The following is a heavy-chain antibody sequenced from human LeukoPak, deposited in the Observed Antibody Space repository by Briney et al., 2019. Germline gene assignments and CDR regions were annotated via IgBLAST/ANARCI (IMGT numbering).Heavy chain of an antibody. CDR3: ARLFFTRPGVYFDY. Sequence: PSETLSLTCTVSGGSISSSSYYWGWIRQPPGKGLEWIGSIYYSGSTYYNPSLKSRVTISVDTSKNQFSLKLSSVTAADTAVYFCARLFFTRPGVYFDYWGQGTLVTVSS. J-gene: IGHJ4*02. CDR1: GGSISSSSYY. D-gene: IGHD7-27*01. CDR2: IYYSGST. V-gene: IGHV4-39*01.